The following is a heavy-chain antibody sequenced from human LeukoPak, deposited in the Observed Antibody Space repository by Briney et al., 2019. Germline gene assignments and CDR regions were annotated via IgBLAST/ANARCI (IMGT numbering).Heavy chain of an antibody. D-gene: IGHD3-22*01. CDR2: IIPILGIA. Sequence: ASVKVSCKASGGTFSSYAISWVRQAPGQRLEWMGRIIPILGIANYAQKFQGRVTITADKSTSTAYMELSSLRSEDTAVYYCARDGGYYDSSGSPGMDVWGQGTTVTVSS. CDR1: GGTFSSYA. J-gene: IGHJ6*02. V-gene: IGHV1-69*04. CDR3: ARDGGYYDSSGSPGMDV.